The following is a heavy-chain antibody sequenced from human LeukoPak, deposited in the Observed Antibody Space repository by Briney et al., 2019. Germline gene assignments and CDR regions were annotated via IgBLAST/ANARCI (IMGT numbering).Heavy chain of an antibody. D-gene: IGHD3-22*01. V-gene: IGHV3-30-3*01. J-gene: IGHJ4*02. Sequence: GGSLRLSCAASGFTFSSYAMHWVRQAPGKGLEWVAVISYDGSNKYYADSVKGRFTISRDNSKNTLYLQMNSLRAEDAAVYYCARDGGAMIVVVMFDYWGQGTLVTVSS. CDR1: GFTFSSYA. CDR2: ISYDGSNK. CDR3: ARDGGAMIVVVMFDY.